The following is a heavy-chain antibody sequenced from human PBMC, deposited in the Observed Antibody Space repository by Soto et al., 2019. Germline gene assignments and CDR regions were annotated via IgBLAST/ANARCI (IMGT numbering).Heavy chain of an antibody. CDR1: GFTFSSYS. CDR2: ISSSSSYI. D-gene: IGHD3-16*01. V-gene: IGHV3-21*01. Sequence: PGGSLRLSCAASGFTFSSYSMNWVRQAPGKGLEWVSSISSSSSYIYYADSVKGRFTISRDNAKNSLYLQMNSLRAEDTAVYYCARDPLVVLGEYCYYYGMDVRGQGTTLTVSS. J-gene: IGHJ6*02. CDR3: ARDPLVVLGEYCYYYGMDV.